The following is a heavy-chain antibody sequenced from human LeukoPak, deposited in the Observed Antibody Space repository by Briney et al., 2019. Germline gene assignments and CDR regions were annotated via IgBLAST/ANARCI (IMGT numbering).Heavy chain of an antibody. CDR2: INPNSGGT. V-gene: IGHV1-2*02. CDR1: GYTFTGYY. D-gene: IGHD6-6*01. CDR3: ARALEYSSPGVDY. J-gene: IGHJ4*02. Sequence: GASVKVSCKASGYTFTGYYMHWARQAPGQGLEWMGWINPNSGGTNYAQKFQGRVTMTRDTSISTAYMELRSLRSDDTAVYYCARALEYSSPGVDYWGQGTLVTVSS.